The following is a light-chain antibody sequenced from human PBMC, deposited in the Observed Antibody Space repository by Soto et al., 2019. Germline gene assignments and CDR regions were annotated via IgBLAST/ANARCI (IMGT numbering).Light chain of an antibody. CDR1: QDINNY. V-gene: IGKV1-33*01. CDR3: QEYEKLFS. Sequence: DIQMTQSPSSLSASVGDRVTITCQASQDINNYLNWYQQKPGKAPKLLIYDASNLEARVPSRFSGSGYGTHFTLTISSLQPEDIATYYCQEYEKLFSFGPGTKVEFK. CDR2: DAS. J-gene: IGKJ3*01.